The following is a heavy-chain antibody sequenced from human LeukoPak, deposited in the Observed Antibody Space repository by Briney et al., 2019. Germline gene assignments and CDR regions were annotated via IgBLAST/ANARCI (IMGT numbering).Heavy chain of an antibody. CDR2: ISWNSGSI. J-gene: IGHJ4*02. CDR1: GFTFDDYA. Sequence: GRSLRLSCAASGFTFDDYAMHWVRQAPGKGLEWVSGISWNSGSIGYADSVKGRFTISRDNARKSLYLQLNSVRAEDTAVYYCAREGRLAGADYWGQGTLVTVSS. D-gene: IGHD6-13*01. V-gene: IGHV3-9*01. CDR3: AREGRLAGADY.